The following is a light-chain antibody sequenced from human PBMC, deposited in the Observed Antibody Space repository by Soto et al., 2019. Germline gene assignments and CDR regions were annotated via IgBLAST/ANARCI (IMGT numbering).Light chain of an antibody. CDR2: GAS. J-gene: IGKJ1*01. CDR3: QQYGSSPT. CDR1: QRVSSSY. Sequence: IVLTQSPGTLSLSPGERATLSCRASQRVSSSYLAWYQQKPCQAPRLIIYGASSRATGIPDRFSGSGSGTDYTLTINRLETEDFAVYYCQQYGSSPTFGQGTKVDIK. V-gene: IGKV3-20*01.